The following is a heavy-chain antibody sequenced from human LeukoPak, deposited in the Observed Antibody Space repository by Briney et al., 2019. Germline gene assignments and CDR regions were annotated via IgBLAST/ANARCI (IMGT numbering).Heavy chain of an antibody. V-gene: IGHV3-48*03. CDR2: ISSSGSTI. CDR3: ARDRKACSSTSCYAKLFDY. D-gene: IGHD2-2*01. Sequence: GGSLRLSCAASGFTFSSYEMNWVRQAPGKGLEWVSYISSSGSTIYYADSVKGRFTISRDNAKNSLYLQMNSQRAEDTAVYYCARDRKACSSTSCYAKLFDYWGQGTPVTVSS. CDR1: GFTFSSYE. J-gene: IGHJ4*02.